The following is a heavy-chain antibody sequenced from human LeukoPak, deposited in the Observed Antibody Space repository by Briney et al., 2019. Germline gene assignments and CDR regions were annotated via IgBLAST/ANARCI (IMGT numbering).Heavy chain of an antibody. Sequence: GGSLRLSCAASGFTFSSYSMNWVRQAPGKGLEWVSYISSSGSTIYYTDSVKGRFTISRDDAKSSLFLRMDNLRVDDTATYYCAKEKGAGGGYPVLDSWGRGILVTVSS. CDR1: GFTFSSYS. CDR2: ISSSGSTI. V-gene: IGHV3-48*01. D-gene: IGHD3-16*02. J-gene: IGHJ5*01. CDR3: AKEKGAGGGYPVLDS.